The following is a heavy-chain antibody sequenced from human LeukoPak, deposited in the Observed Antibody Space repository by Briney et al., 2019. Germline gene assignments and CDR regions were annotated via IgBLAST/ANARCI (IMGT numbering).Heavy chain of an antibody. D-gene: IGHD6-19*01. CDR1: GFTFHVAW. CDR2: IRSQSDGGTA. V-gene: IGHV3-15*01. J-gene: IGHJ4*02. Sequence: GGSLRLSCVGSGFTFHVAWMSWVRQAPGKGLEWVGRIRSQSDGGTADYAAPVKGRMTISRDHSINTLYLQMSNLKTEDTAVYFCATVRTVSDSSLDYWGQGTLVTVSS. CDR3: ATVRTVSDSSLDY.